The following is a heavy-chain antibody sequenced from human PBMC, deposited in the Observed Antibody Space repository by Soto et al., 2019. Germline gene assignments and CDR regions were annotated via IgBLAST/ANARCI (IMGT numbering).Heavy chain of an antibody. CDR2: IYSGGST. Sequence: EVQLVESGGGLVQPGGSLRLSCAASGFTVSSNYMSWVRQAPGQGLEWVSVIYSGGSTYYADSVKGRFTISRDNSKNTLYLQMNSLRAEDTAVYYCARDVVGKYCSSTSCPTSWFDPWGQGTLVTVSS. CDR1: GFTVSSNY. D-gene: IGHD2-2*01. J-gene: IGHJ5*02. V-gene: IGHV3-66*01. CDR3: ARDVVGKYCSSTSCPTSWFDP.